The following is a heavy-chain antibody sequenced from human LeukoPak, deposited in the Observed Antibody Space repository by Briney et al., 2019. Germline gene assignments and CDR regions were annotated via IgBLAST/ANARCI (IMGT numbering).Heavy chain of an antibody. V-gene: IGHV4-59*01. D-gene: IGHD3-10*01. CDR2: IYYSGSA. J-gene: IGHJ4*02. Sequence: AETLSLTCTVSGDSISSYYWSWLRQPPGKGLEWVGYIYYSGSANYNPSLESRVTISVDTSKNQFSLKLTSVTAADTAVYYCARVDPYYYGSGTYYFDYWGQGTLVTVSS. CDR1: GDSISSYY. CDR3: ARVDPYYYGSGTYYFDY.